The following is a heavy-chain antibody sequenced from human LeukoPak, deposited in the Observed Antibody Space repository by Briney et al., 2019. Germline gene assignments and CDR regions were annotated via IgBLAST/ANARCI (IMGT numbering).Heavy chain of an antibody. D-gene: IGHD3-3*01. CDR1: GGSISSYY. V-gene: IGHV4-59*01. J-gene: IGHJ4*02. CDR3: ARQSHAKYYDFWSGYRGYFDY. Sequence: PSQTLSLTCTVSGGSISSYYWSWIRQPPGKGLEWIGYIYYSGSTNYNPSLKSRVTISVDTSKNQFSLKLSSVTAADTAVYYCARQSHAKYYDFWSGYRGYFDYWAREPWSPSPQ. CDR2: IYYSGST.